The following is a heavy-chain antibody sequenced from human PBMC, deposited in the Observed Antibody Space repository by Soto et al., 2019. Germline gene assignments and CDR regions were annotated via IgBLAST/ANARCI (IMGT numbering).Heavy chain of an antibody. D-gene: IGHD3-9*01. CDR3: ATDGPLRYFAWLSTHFDY. Sequence: EVQLLESGGGLVQPGGSLRLSCAASGVTFSSYAMSWVRQAPGKGLEWVSAISGSGGSTYYADSVKGRFTISRDNSKNTLYLQMNSLRAEDTAVYYCATDGPLRYFAWLSTHFDYWGQGTLVTVSS. CDR1: GVTFSSYA. V-gene: IGHV3-23*01. CDR2: ISGSGGST. J-gene: IGHJ4*02.